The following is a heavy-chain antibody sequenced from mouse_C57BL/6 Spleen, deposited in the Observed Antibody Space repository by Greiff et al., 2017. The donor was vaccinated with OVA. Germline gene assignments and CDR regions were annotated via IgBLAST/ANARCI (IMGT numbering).Heavy chain of an antibody. CDR2: INPNNGGT. D-gene: IGHD1-1*01. Sequence: VQLQQSGPELVKPGASVKISCKASGYTFTDYYMNWVKQSHGKSLEWIGDINPNNGGTSYNQKFKGKATLTVDKSSSTAYMELRSLTSEDSAVYYCARDCGSRDGDGYFDVWGTGTTVTVSS. CDR1: GYTFTDYY. CDR3: ARDCGSRDGDGYFDV. V-gene: IGHV1-26*01. J-gene: IGHJ1*03.